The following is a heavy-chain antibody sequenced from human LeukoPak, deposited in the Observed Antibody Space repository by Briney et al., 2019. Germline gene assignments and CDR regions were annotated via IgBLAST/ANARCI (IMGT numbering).Heavy chain of an antibody. CDR1: GDSITNYY. CDR3: ARQVNWDYFDY. Sequence: PSETLSLTCTVSGDSITNYYWNWIRQPPGKGLEWIGYISYSGSTKYSPSLKSRVTISVDTSNNQFSLKLSSVTAADTAVYYCARQVNWDYFDYWGQGTLVTVSS. V-gene: IGHV4-59*08. J-gene: IGHJ4*02. CDR2: ISYSGST. D-gene: IGHD7-27*01.